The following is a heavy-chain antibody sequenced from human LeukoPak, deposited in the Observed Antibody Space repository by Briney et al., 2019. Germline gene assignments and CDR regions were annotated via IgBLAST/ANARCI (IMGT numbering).Heavy chain of an antibody. CDR3: ARDLDY. CDR1: GYTFTGYY. CDR2: IIPIFGTA. V-gene: IGHV1-69*13. J-gene: IGHJ4*02. Sequence: SVKVSFKASGYTFTGYYMHWVRQAPGQGLEWMGGIIPIFGTANYAQKFQGRVTITADESTSTAYMELSSLRSEDTAVYYCARDLDYWGQGTLVTVSS.